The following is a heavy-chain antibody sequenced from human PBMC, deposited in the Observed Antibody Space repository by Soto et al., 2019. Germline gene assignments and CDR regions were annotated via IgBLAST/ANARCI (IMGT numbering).Heavy chain of an antibody. D-gene: IGHD2-2*01. V-gene: IGHV3-23*01. CDR3: AKDSGPDCTSTCCVHYFAS. Sequence: EVQLLGSGGGLIQPGGSLRLSCAASGFTFTNYAMSWVRQAPGKGLEWVSSISGAGDGAYHADSVRGRFTISRDNSRDTLYLEMNSLRAEDTAIYYCAKDSGPDCTSTCCVHYFASWGQGTLVTVSS. J-gene: IGHJ4*02. CDR2: ISGAGDGA. CDR1: GFTFTNYA.